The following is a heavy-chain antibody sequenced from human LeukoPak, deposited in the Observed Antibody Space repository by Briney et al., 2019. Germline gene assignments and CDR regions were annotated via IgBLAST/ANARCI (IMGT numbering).Heavy chain of an antibody. CDR1: GFTFSNAW. D-gene: IGHD3-22*01. V-gene: IGHV3-15*05. CDR2: IKSKTDGETT. CDR3: TTASFGYYDSSGGYFDY. J-gene: IGHJ4*02. Sequence: GGSLRLSCAASGFTFSNAWMSWVRQAPGKGLEWVGRIKSKTDGETTDYAAPVKGRFTISRDDSKNTLYLQMNSVNTEISAGYYCTTASFGYYDSSGGYFDYWGQGTLVTVSS.